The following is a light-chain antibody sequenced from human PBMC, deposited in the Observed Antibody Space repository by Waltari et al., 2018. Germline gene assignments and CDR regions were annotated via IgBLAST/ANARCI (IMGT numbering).Light chain of an antibody. Sequence: QSALTQPASVSGSPGQSITISCTGSSSDVGGDDSVSWYEDHPGQAPTVIIYDVNKWPSGVSDRFSCSKSGNTASLTISGLQAEDEATFYCSSQSTKNGVIFGGGTKVTVL. CDR1: SSDVGGDDS. J-gene: IGLJ2*01. CDR2: DVN. V-gene: IGLV2-14*03. CDR3: SSQSTKNGVI.